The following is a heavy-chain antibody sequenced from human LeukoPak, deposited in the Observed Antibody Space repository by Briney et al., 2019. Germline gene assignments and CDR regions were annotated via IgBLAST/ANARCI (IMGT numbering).Heavy chain of an antibody. CDR1: VFTFSSDV. CDR2: ISGGGVTT. Sequence: GGSLRLSCAASVFTFSSDVMTWVRQPPGKGLEWVSLISGGGVTTYYADSAKGRFTISRHDPKNTLYLQMNSLRPEDTAVYYCARLEMATITHAFDIWGQGAMVTVSS. V-gene: IGHV3-23*01. D-gene: IGHD5-24*01. J-gene: IGHJ3*02. CDR3: ARLEMATITHAFDI.